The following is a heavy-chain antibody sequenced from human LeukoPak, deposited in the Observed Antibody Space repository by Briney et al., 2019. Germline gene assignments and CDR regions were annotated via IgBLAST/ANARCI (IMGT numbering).Heavy chain of an antibody. V-gene: IGHV3-48*04. Sequence: GGSLRLSCAASGFTFSSYSMNWVRQAPGKGPEWVSYISSSSSTIYYADSVKGRFTISRDNAKNSLYLQMNSLRAEDTALYYCAKDMGRVLYGDYGMDVWGQGTTVTVSS. CDR3: AKDMGRVLYGDYGMDV. CDR1: GFTFSSYS. D-gene: IGHD3-10*01. CDR2: ISSSSSTI. J-gene: IGHJ6*02.